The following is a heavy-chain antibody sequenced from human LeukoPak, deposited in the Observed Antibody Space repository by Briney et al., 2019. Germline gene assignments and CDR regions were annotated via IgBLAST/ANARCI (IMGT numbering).Heavy chain of an antibody. V-gene: IGHV3-30*02. D-gene: IGHD4-23*01. CDR2: IRYDGSNT. J-gene: IGHJ4*02. CDR3: ASGPLGGNYAKAYWATSLGY. CDR1: GFTVSSNY. Sequence: GGSLRLSCAASGFTVSSNYMSWVRQAPGKGLEWVTFIRYDGSNTYYADSVKGRFTISRDNSRNTLYLQMDSLRAEDTAVYYCASGPLGGNYAKAYWATSLGYWGQGTLVTVSS.